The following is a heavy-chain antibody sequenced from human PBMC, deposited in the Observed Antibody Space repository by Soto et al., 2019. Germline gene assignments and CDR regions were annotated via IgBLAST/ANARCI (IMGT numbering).Heavy chain of an antibody. J-gene: IGHJ4*02. CDR2: ISSSSSYT. CDR1: GFTFSSYV. CDR3: ARWGPPGGYDFGY. V-gene: IGHV3-21*05. D-gene: IGHD5-12*01. Sequence: GGSLRLSCAASGFTFSSYVINWLRQAPGKGLEWVSYISSSSSYTNYADSVKGRFTISRDNAKNSLYLQMNSLRAEDTAVYYCARWGPPGGYDFGYWGQGTLVTVSS.